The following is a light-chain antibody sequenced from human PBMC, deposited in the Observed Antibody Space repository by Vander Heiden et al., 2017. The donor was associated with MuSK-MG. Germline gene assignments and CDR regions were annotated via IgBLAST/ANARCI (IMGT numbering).Light chain of an antibody. CDR1: QSLLYSDGDTY. V-gene: IGKV2-30*01. CDR3: MQGKHWPWT. Sequence: DVVLTQSPLSLPVTLGQAASISCRSSQSLLYSDGDTYLNWYLQRPGQSPRRLIYKVSSRDSGVPDRFSGSGSGTDFTLKISGVEAEDVGIYYCMQGKHWPWTFGQGTKVEIK. J-gene: IGKJ1*01. CDR2: KVS.